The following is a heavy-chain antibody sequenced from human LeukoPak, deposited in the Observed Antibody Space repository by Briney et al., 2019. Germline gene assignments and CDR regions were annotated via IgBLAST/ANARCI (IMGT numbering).Heavy chain of an antibody. D-gene: IGHD3-3*01. J-gene: IGHJ5*02. CDR1: GGSFSGYY. V-gene: IGHV4-34*01. Sequence: SETLSLTCAVYGGSFSGYYWSWIRQPPGKGLEWIGEINHSGSTNYNPSLKSRVTISVDTSKNQFSLKLGSVTAADTAVYYCARENTDFWSGYRNWFDPWGQGTLVTVSS. CDR3: ARENTDFWSGYRNWFDP. CDR2: INHSGST.